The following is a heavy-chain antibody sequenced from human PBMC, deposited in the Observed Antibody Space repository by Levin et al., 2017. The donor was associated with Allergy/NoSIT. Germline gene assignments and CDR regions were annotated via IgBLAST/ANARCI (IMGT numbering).Heavy chain of an antibody. CDR3: AKAAAEGEQNWFDP. V-gene: IGHV3-30*18. CDR1: GFTFSSYG. J-gene: IGHJ5*02. D-gene: IGHD2-2*01. Sequence: GESLKISCAASGFTFSSYGMHWVRQAPGKGLEWVAVISYDGSNKYYADSVKGRFTISRDNSKNTLYLQMNSLRAEDTAVYYCAKAAAEGEQNWFDPWGQGTLVTVSS. CDR2: ISYDGSNK.